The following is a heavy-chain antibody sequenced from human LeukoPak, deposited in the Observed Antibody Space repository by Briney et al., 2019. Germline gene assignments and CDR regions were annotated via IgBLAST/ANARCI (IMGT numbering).Heavy chain of an antibody. CDR3: ARHYGSGSYFFFDY. CDR1: GFTFDDYG. V-gene: IGHV3-20*04. J-gene: IGHJ4*02. Sequence: PGGSLRLSCAASGFTFDDYGMSWVRQAPGKGLEWVSGINWNGGSTGYADSVKGRFTISRDNAKNSLYLQMNSLRAEDTALYYCARHYGSGSYFFFDYWGQGTLVTVSS. CDR2: INWNGGST. D-gene: IGHD3-10*01.